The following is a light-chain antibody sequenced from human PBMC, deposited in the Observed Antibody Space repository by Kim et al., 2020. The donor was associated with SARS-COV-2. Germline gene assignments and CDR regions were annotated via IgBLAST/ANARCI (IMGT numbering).Light chain of an antibody. Sequence: QSALTQPASVPGSPGQSITISCTGTSSDVGSYNLVSWYQQHPGKAPKLMIYEVSKRPSGVSNRFSGSKSGNTASLTISGLQAEDEAVYYCSSYAGSSAYVFGTGTKVTVL. CDR1: SSDVGSYNL. J-gene: IGLJ1*01. CDR2: EVS. CDR3: SSYAGSSAYV. V-gene: IGLV2-23*02.